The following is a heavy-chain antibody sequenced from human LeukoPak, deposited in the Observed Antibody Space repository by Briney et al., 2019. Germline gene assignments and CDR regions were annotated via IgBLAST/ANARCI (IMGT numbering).Heavy chain of an antibody. CDR1: GGSISSGDDY. D-gene: IGHD4-17*01. CDR3: ARNNYGDSHFDY. CDR2: IYYSGST. J-gene: IGHJ4*02. Sequence: SQTLSLTCTVSGGSISSGDDYWSWIRQPPGRGLEWIGYIYYSGSTYYNPSLKSRVTLSVDTSKNQFSLKLSSVTAADTAVYYCARNNYGDSHFDYWGQGTLVTVSS. V-gene: IGHV4-30-4*01.